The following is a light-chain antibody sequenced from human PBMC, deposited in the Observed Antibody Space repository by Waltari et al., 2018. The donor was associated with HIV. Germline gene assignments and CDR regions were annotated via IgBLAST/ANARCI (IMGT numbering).Light chain of an antibody. CDR1: QSVSSF. CDR3: QQRSSWPIT. CDR2: YTS. Sequence: EIVLTQSTATLSLSPGERDTLSCRASQSVSSFLAWYQQKPGQAPRLLIYYTSKRATGIPARFSGSGSETDFTLTICSLEPEDFAVYYCQQRSSWPITFGQGTRLEIK. V-gene: IGKV3-11*01. J-gene: IGKJ5*01.